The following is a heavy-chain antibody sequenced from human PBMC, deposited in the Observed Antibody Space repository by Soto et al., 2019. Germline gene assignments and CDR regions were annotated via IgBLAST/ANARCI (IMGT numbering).Heavy chain of an antibody. J-gene: IGHJ6*02. CDR2: IYPGDSDT. D-gene: IGHD6-13*01. CDR1: GYSFTSYW. Sequence: LGESLKISCKGPGYSFTSYWIGWVRQMPGKGLEWMGIIYPGDSDTRYSPSFQGQVTISADKFISTAYLQWSSLKASDTAMYYCARTSAAGKYYYGMDVWGQGTTVTVSS. CDR3: ARTSAAGKYYYGMDV. V-gene: IGHV5-51*01.